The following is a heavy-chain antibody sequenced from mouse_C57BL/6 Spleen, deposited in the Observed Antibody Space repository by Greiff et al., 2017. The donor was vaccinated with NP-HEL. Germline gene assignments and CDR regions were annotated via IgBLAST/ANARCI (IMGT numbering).Heavy chain of an antibody. CDR3: ARRGYDYWYFDV. V-gene: IGHV1-53*01. J-gene: IGHJ1*03. CDR1: GYTFTSYW. D-gene: IGHD2-3*01. Sequence: VQLQQSGTELVKPGASVKLSCKASGYTFTSYWMHWVKQRPGQGLEWIGNINPSNGGTNYNEKFKSKATLTVDKSSSTAYMQLSSLTSEDSAVYCCARRGYDYWYFDVWGTGTTVTVSS. CDR2: INPSNGGT.